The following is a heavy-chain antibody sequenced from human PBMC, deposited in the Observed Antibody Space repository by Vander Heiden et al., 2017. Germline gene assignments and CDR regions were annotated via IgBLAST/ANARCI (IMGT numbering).Heavy chain of an antibody. V-gene: IGHV3-9*01. CDR1: GFPFAYCS. CDR2: ISWNSGSI. Sequence: EVQLVESGGGLVTPGRSLILSCTDHGFPFAYCSMHWVRQAPGKGLEWVSGISWNSGSIGYADSVKGRFTISRDNAKNSLYLQMNSLRAEDTALYYCAKDISRIAVAGLNWFDPWGQGTLVTVSS. CDR3: AKDISRIAVAGLNWFDP. D-gene: IGHD6-19*01. J-gene: IGHJ5*02.